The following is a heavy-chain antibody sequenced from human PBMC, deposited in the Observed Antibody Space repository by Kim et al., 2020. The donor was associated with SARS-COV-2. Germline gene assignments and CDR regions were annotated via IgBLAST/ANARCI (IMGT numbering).Heavy chain of an antibody. CDR1: GGSFSGYY. D-gene: IGHD5-12*01. CDR3: ARIVATVYYYYYGMDV. V-gene: IGHV4-34*01. J-gene: IGHJ6*02. Sequence: SETLSLTCAVYGGSFSGYYWSWIRQPPGKGLEWIGEINHSGSTNYNPSLKSRVTISVDTSKNQFSLKLSSVTAADTAVYYCARIVATVYYYYYGMDVWGQGTTVTVSS. CDR2: INHSGST.